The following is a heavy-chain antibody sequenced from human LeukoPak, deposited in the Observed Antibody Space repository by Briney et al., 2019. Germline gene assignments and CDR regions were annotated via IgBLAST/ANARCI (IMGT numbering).Heavy chain of an antibody. CDR2: ISAGSNYI. V-gene: IGHV3-21*01. CDR1: GFTFSDYS. CDR3: ARDCSSATCYAAFDY. Sequence: PGGSLRLSCAASGFTFSDYSMNWVRQAPGKGLEWVSSISAGSNYIYYGDSVKGRFTVSRDKSNNTLYLQMNSLRAEDTGVYYCARDCSSATCYAAFDYWGQGTLVTVSS. D-gene: IGHD2-2*01. J-gene: IGHJ4*02.